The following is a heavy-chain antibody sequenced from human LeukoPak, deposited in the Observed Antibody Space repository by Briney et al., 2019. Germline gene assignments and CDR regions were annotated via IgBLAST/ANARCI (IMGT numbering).Heavy chain of an antibody. D-gene: IGHD6-13*01. Sequence: PGGSLRLSCAASGFTFSDYYMSWIRQAPGKGLEWVSYISSGSSYTNYADSVKGRFTISRDNAKNSLYLQMNSLRAEDTAVCYCARDSPGGSSSRTDYWGQGTLVTVSS. CDR1: GFTFSDYY. CDR2: ISSGSSYT. CDR3: ARDSPGGSSSRTDY. J-gene: IGHJ4*02. V-gene: IGHV3-11*06.